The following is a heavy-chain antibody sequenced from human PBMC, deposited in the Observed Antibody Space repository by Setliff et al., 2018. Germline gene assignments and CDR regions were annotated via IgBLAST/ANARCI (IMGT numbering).Heavy chain of an antibody. CDR1: GFTFSNYA. CDR3: AGGYPSNFDY. J-gene: IGHJ4*02. Sequence: GESLRLSCVASGFTFSNYAMAWVRQAPGKGLEWVSAISGSGDSTYYADSVKGRFTISRDNSKNTLYLQLNSLRAEDTAIYYCAGGYPSNFDYWSQGTLVTVSS. CDR2: ISGSGDST. V-gene: IGHV3-23*01. D-gene: IGHD3-22*01.